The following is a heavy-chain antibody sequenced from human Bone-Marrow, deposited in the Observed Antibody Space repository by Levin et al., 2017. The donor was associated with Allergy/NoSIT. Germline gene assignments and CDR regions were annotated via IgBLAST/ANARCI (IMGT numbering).Heavy chain of an antibody. V-gene: IGHV4-59*01. D-gene: IGHD3-9*01. CDR3: ARTYVILTGYSAAGSYYGMDV. Sequence: SETLSLTCTVSGGSISTYYWSWIRQPPGKGLEWIGYIDFSGSTNYNPSLKSRVTMSIDTSKNQFSLKLNSVTAADTAVYYCARTYVILTGYSAAGSYYGMDVWGQGTTVIVSS. CDR1: GGSISTYY. CDR2: IDFSGST. J-gene: IGHJ6*02.